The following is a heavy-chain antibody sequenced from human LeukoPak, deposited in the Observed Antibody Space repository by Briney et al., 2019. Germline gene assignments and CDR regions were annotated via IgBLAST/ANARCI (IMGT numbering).Heavy chain of an antibody. CDR1: GGSCSGYY. CDR2: ISHTGLT. D-gene: IGHD1-1*01. J-gene: IGHJ5*02. Sequence: SETLSLTCAVYGGSCSGYYWTLIRQTPGKGLEWIGEISHTGLTGSNPSLKSRVTIFVDSSKKQFSLRMTSVTAADTGFYYCPRVPDITARPCDTWGPGTLVTVSS. CDR3: PRVPDITARPCDT. V-gene: IGHV4-34*01.